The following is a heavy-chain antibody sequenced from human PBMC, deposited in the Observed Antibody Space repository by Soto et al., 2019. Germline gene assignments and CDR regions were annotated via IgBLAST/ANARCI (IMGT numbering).Heavy chain of an antibody. CDR3: ARDRITMVRGVLFNYYRMDV. J-gene: IGHJ6*02. D-gene: IGHD3-10*01. V-gene: IGHV3-53*01. CDR2: IYRGGST. Sequence: GGSLRLSCAASGFTVSSNYMSWVRQAPGKGLEWVAVIYRGGSTYYADSVKGRFTISRDNSKNTLYLQMNSLRAEDTAVYYCARDRITMVRGVLFNYYRMDVWGQGTTVTVSS. CDR1: GFTVSSNY.